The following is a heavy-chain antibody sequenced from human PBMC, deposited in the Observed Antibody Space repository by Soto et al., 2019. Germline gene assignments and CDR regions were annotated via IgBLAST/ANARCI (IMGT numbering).Heavy chain of an antibody. J-gene: IGHJ6*02. CDR2: IYYSGST. CDR3: ARGGALFGVVIRYYYGMDV. Sequence: SETLSLTCTVSGGPVSSGSYYWSWIRQPPGKGLEWIGYIYYSGSTNYNPSLKSRVTISVDTSKDQFSLKLSSVTAADTAVYYCARGGALFGVVIRYYYGMDVWGQGTTVTVSS. CDR1: GGPVSSGSYY. V-gene: IGHV4-61*01. D-gene: IGHD3-3*01.